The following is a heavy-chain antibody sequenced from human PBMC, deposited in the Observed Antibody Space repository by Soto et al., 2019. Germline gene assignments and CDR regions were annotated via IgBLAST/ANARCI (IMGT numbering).Heavy chain of an antibody. CDR1: GGSLSPNY. D-gene: IGHD3-22*01. CDR2: IYYGGTT. Sequence: QVHLQESGPGLVKPSETLSLTCTVSGGSLSPNYWSWIRQPPGKGLEWIGYIYYGGTTTNNPFLDRRVAISIDTSKNHFSLTLRSVTAADTAVYYCARLGAYYQSLAPWGQVMLVTVSS. CDR3: ARLGAYYQSLAP. V-gene: IGHV4-59*08. J-gene: IGHJ5*02.